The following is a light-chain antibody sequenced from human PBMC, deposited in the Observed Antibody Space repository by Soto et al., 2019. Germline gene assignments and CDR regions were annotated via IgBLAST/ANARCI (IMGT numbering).Light chain of an antibody. J-gene: IGKJ4*01. V-gene: IGKV1-33*01. CDR2: DAS. Sequence: DIQMTKSPSSLSASVGDRVTITCQASQDMSNYLNWYQQKPGKAPKLLIYDASNLETGVPSRFSVSGSGTDFTFTIISLQPEDIATYYFQQYDNLPLTFVGGTKVASK. CDR1: QDMSNY. CDR3: QQYDNLPLT.